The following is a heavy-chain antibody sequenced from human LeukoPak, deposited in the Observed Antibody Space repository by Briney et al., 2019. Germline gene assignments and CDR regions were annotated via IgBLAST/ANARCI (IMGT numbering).Heavy chain of an antibody. CDR1: GFTFSSYG. CDR3: ARDLSTVTTGRIGY. J-gene: IGHJ4*02. Sequence: PGGSLRLSCAASGFTFSSYGMPWVRQAPGKGLEWVAVIWYDGSNKYYVDSVKGRFTISRDNSKNTLYLQMNSLRAEDTAVYYCARDLSTVTTGRIGYWGQGTLVTVSS. V-gene: IGHV3-33*01. CDR2: IWYDGSNK. D-gene: IGHD4-17*01.